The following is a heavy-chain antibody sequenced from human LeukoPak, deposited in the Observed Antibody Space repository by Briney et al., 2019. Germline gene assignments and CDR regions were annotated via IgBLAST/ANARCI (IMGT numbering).Heavy chain of an antibody. CDR1: GYTFTGYY. J-gene: IGHJ4*02. CDR2: INPNSGGT. D-gene: IGHD6-13*01. Sequence: ASVKVSCKASGYTFTGYYMHWVRQVPGQGLEWMGWINPNSGGTNYAQKFQGRVTMTRDTSISTAYMELSRLRSDDTAVYYCARAFGSSSWSAFDYWGQGTLVTVSS. CDR3: ARAFGSSSWSAFDY. V-gene: IGHV1-2*02.